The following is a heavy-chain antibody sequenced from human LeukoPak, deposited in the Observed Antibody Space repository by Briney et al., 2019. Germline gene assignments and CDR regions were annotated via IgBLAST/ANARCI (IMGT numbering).Heavy chain of an antibody. V-gene: IGHV3-33*01. CDR2: IWYDGSNK. Sequence: GRSLRLSCAASGFTFSSYGMHWVRQAPGKGLEWVAVIWYDGSNKYYADSVKGRFTISRDNSKNTLYLQMNSLRAEDTAVYYCARDWDYYGASYGMDVWGKGTTVTVSP. CDR1: GFTFSSYG. CDR3: ARDWDYYGASYGMDV. D-gene: IGHD4/OR15-4a*01. J-gene: IGHJ6*04.